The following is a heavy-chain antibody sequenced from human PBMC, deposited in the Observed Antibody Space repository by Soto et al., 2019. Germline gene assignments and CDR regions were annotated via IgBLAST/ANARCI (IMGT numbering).Heavy chain of an antibody. CDR3: VRRGYGSGWPNVYMDV. V-gene: IGHV3-64*01. CDR1: GFTFSNYE. D-gene: IGHD6-25*01. CDR2: ISNNGAHT. Sequence: EAQLVESGGGLVQPGGSLRLSCAASGFTFSNYEMHWVRQAPGKGLEYVSGISNNGAHTDYAKSVKGRFTISRNNSENSLYTQMGSLRAEDMALYYCVRRGYGSGWPNVYMDVWGKGTTVTVSS. J-gene: IGHJ6*03.